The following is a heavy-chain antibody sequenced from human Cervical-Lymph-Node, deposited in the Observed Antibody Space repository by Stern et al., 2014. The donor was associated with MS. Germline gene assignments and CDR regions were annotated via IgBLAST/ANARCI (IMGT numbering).Heavy chain of an antibody. CDR1: GGTFSSYA. V-gene: IGHV1-69*06. J-gene: IGHJ3*02. CDR2: IIPSIGKA. Sequence: VHLVESGAEVKKPGSSVKVSCKASGGTFSSYAIRWVRQAPGQGLEWVGGIIPSIGKANSGQKFHGRVPINADKYRNTGYMELSSLRSEDTALYYCARDGGGVDIWGQGTMVSFSS. CDR3: ARDGGGVDI. D-gene: IGHD2-8*01.